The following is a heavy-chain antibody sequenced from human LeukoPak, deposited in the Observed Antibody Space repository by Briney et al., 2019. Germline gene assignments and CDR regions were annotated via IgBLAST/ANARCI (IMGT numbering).Heavy chain of an antibody. V-gene: IGHV3-23*01. D-gene: IGHD6-19*01. Sequence: VGSLRLSCAASGFTFSSYDMSWVRQAPGKGLEWVSGTSGGGVTTYYADSVKGRFTISRDNSKNTLYLQMNSLRAEDTAVYYCAKGSHSSGYSSFDYWGQGTLVNVSS. CDR1: GFTFSSYD. J-gene: IGHJ4*02. CDR3: AKGSHSSGYSSFDY. CDR2: TSGGGVTT.